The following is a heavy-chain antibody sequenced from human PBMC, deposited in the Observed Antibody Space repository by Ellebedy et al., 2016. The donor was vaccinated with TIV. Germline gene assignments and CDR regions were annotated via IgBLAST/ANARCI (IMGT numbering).Heavy chain of an antibody. CDR1: GGSISSYY. CDR3: ASGDSGAFDI. CDR2: IYYSGST. D-gene: IGHD4-17*01. J-gene: IGHJ3*02. V-gene: IGHV4-59*01. Sequence: MPSETLSLTCAVSGGSISSYYWSWIRQPPGKGLEWIGYIYYSGSTNYNPSLKSRVTIAVDTSKNQFSLKLSSVTAADTAVYYCASGDSGAFDIWGQGTMVTVSS.